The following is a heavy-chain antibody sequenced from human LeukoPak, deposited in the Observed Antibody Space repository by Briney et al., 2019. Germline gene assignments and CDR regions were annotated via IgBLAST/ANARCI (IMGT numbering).Heavy chain of an antibody. CDR1: GFTFSNHG. Sequence: PGGSLRLSCAASGFTFSNHGMNWVRQAPGKGLEWVSGISPGGDTPYYADSVRGRFTISRDNSKNTLYLQMNSLRAEDTAVYYCARESYCSGGSCYSGRAFDIWGQGTMVTVSS. CDR3: ARESYCSGGSCYSGRAFDI. D-gene: IGHD2-15*01. CDR2: ISPGGDTP. V-gene: IGHV3-23*01. J-gene: IGHJ3*02.